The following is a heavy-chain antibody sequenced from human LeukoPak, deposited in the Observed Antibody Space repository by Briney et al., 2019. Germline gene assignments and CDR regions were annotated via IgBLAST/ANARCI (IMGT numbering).Heavy chain of an antibody. CDR3: AARAVDTAMVTCWFDP. J-gene: IGHJ5*02. D-gene: IGHD5-18*01. CDR1: GGSFSGYY. Sequence: SETLSLTCAVYGGSFSGYYWSWIRQPPGKGLEWIGEINHSGSTNYNPSLKSRVTISVDTSKNQFSLKLSSVTAADTAVYYCAARAVDTAMVTCWFDPWGQGTLVTVSS. V-gene: IGHV4-34*01. CDR2: INHSGST.